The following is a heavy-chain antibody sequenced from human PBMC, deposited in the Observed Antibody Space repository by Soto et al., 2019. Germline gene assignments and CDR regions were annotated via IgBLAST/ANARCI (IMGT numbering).Heavy chain of an antibody. CDR2: IIPIFGTA. D-gene: IGHD3-22*01. CDR3: ARGVKDYYDSSGFPPDGY. V-gene: IGHV1-69*06. J-gene: IGHJ4*02. Sequence: SVKVSCKASGGTFSSYAISWVRQAPGQGLEWMGGIIPIFGTANYAQKFQGRVAITADKSTSTAYMELSSLRSEDTAVYYCARGVKDYYDSSGFPPDGYWGQGTLVTVSS. CDR1: GGTFSSYA.